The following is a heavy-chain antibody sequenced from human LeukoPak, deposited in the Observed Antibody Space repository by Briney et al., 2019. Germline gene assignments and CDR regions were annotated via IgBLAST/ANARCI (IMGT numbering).Heavy chain of an antibody. Sequence: SETLSLPCAVYGGAFSGYYWSWLRQPPGKGLEWIGEINHSGSTNYNPSLKSPVTISVDTSKNQVSLKLSSVTAADTAVYYCARGTMTTVTYYFDYWGQGTLVTVSS. CDR2: INHSGST. CDR1: GGAFSGYY. D-gene: IGHD4-17*01. CDR3: ARGTMTTVTYYFDY. V-gene: IGHV4-34*01. J-gene: IGHJ4*02.